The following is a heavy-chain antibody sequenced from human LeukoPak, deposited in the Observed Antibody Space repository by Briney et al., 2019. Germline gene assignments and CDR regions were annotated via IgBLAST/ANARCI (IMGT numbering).Heavy chain of an antibody. V-gene: IGHV3-30-3*01. Sequence: PGRSLRLSCAASGFTFSSYAMHWVRQAPGKGLEWVAVISYDGSNKYYADSVKGRFTISRDNAKNSLYLQMNSLRAEDTAVYYCARDPDPYYYGSGSAHDYWGQGTLVTVSS. J-gene: IGHJ4*02. CDR1: GFTFSSYA. D-gene: IGHD3-10*01. CDR2: ISYDGSNK. CDR3: ARDPDPYYYGSGSAHDY.